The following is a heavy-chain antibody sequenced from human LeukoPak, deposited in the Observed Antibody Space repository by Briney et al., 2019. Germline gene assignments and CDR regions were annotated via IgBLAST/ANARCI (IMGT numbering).Heavy chain of an antibody. CDR2: IYHSGST. J-gene: IGHJ4*02. Sequence: SEALSLTCTVSGYSISSGYYWGWIRQPPGKGLEWIGSIYHSGSTYYNPSLKSRVTISVDTSKNQFSLKLSSVTAADTAVYYCARQQLVPGYFDYWGQGTLVTVSS. V-gene: IGHV4-38-2*02. CDR1: GYSISSGYY. D-gene: IGHD6-13*01. CDR3: ARQQLVPGYFDY.